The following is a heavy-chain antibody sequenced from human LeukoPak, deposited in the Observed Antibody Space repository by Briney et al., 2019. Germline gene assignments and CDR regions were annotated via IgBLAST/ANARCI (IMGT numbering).Heavy chain of an antibody. CDR1: GGSISSYY. CDR2: IYTSGST. CDR3: AGTMVRGVFGAFDI. D-gene: IGHD3-10*01. Sequence: PSETLSLTCTVSGGSISSYYWSWIRQPAGKGLEWIGRIYTSGSTNYNPSLKSRVTMSVDTSKNQFSLKLSSVTAADTAVYYCAGTMVRGVFGAFDIWGQGTMVTVSS. V-gene: IGHV4-4*07. J-gene: IGHJ3*02.